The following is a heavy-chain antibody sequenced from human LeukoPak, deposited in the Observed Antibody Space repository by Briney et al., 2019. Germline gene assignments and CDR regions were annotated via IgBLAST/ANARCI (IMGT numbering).Heavy chain of an antibody. CDR3: AAVVRSSPFYWYFDL. CDR1: GFTFTSSA. Sequence: SVKVSCKASGFTFTSSAVQWVRQARGQRLEWIGWIVVGSGNTNYAQKFQERVTITRDMSTSTAYMGLSSLRSEDTAVYYCAAVVRSSPFYWYFDLWGRGTLVTVSS. CDR2: IVVGSGNT. V-gene: IGHV1-58*01. J-gene: IGHJ2*01. D-gene: IGHD6-6*01.